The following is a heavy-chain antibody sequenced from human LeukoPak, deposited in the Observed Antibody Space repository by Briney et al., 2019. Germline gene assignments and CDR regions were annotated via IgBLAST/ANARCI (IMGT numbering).Heavy chain of an antibody. CDR3: ARHPDVVVVAADFDY. V-gene: IGHV5-51*01. CDR1: GYIFTSYW. J-gene: IGHJ4*02. D-gene: IGHD2-15*01. CDR2: IYPGDSDT. Sequence: GESLKISCKGSGYIFTSYWIGWVRQMPGKGLEWMGIIYPGDSDTRYSPSFQGQVTISADKSISTAYLQWSSLKASDTAMYYCARHPDVVVVAADFDYWGQGTLVTVSS.